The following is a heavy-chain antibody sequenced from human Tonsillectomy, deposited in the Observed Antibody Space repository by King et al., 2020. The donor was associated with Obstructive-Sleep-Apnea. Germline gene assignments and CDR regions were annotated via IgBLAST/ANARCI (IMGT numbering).Heavy chain of an antibody. CDR3: ATRLPDTTWHAYFDY. V-gene: IGHV4-4*09. D-gene: IGHD5-12*01. J-gene: IGHJ4*02. CDR2: IYSSGST. CDR1: GGSISSYY. Sequence: QLQESGPGLVKPSETLSLTCTVSGGSISSYYWSWIRQPPGKELEWIGYIYSSGSTNYNPSLKSRVTMSLEKSKNQFSLKMSSVTAADTAVYYCATRLPDTTWHAYFDYWGQGAPVTVSS.